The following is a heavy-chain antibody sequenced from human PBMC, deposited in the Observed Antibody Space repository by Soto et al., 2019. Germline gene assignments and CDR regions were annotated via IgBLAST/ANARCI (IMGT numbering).Heavy chain of an antibody. J-gene: IGHJ4*02. CDR1: GGSISSSSYY. V-gene: IGHV4-39*01. CDR2: IYYSGST. Sequence: QLQLQESGPGLVKPSETLSLTCTVSGGSISSSSYYWGWIRQPPGKGLEWIGSIYYSGSTYYNPSLKSRVTISVDTSKNQFSLKLSSVTAADTAVYYCARRVDTAMAHFDYWGQGTLVTVSS. D-gene: IGHD5-18*01. CDR3: ARRVDTAMAHFDY.